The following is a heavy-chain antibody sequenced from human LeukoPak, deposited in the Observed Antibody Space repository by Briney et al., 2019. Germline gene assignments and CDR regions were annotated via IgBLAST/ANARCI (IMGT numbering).Heavy chain of an antibody. CDR1: GGSFSGYY. CDR3: ARGTKYYDILTGYYSPYYFDY. D-gene: IGHD3-9*01. J-gene: IGHJ4*02. Sequence: PSETLSLTCAVYGGSFSGYYWSWIRQPPGKGLEWIGEINHSGSTNYNPSLKSRVTISVDTSKNQFSLKLSSVTAADTAVYYCARGTKYYDILTGYYSPYYFDYWGQGTLVTVPS. CDR2: INHSGST. V-gene: IGHV4-34*01.